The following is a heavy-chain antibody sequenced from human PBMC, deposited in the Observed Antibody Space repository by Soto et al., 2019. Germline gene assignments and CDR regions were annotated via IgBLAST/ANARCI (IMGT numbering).Heavy chain of an antibody. J-gene: IGHJ6*02. D-gene: IGHD5-12*01. CDR3: ARHGGLRGYSGYDDYYYYGMDV. CDR1: GYSFTSYW. Sequence: GESLKISCKGSGYSFTSYWIGWVRQMPGKGLEWMGIIYPGDSDTRYSPSFQGQVTISADKSISTAYLQWSSLKASDTAMYYCARHGGLRGYSGYDDYYYYGMDVWGQGTTVTVSS. CDR2: IYPGDSDT. V-gene: IGHV5-51*01.